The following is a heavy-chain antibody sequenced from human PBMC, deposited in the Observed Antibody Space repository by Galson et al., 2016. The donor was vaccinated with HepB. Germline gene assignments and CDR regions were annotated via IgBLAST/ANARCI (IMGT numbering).Heavy chain of an antibody. CDR1: GFTFGDYG. V-gene: IGHV3-49*03. CDR3: TRDSPLRFLEWLQSYNYYYMDV. CDR2: IRRKSYGGTI. J-gene: IGHJ6*03. D-gene: IGHD3-3*01. Sequence: SLRLSCAVSGFTFGDYGMSWFRQAPGKGLEWVGFIRRKSYGGTIEYAASVKDRFIISRDDSKNIAYLQMNSLKTEDTAVYYCTRDSPLRFLEWLQSYNYYYMDVWGKGTTVTVSS.